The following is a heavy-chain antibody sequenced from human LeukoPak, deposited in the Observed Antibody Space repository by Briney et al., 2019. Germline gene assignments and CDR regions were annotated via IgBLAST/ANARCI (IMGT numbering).Heavy chain of an antibody. CDR1: GFTFSSYW. D-gene: IGHD2-2*02. V-gene: IGHV3-74*01. CDR2: LNSAGSIT. J-gene: IGHJ6*03. CDR3: AKGRGYQLLYAYYYMDV. Sequence: PGGSLRLSCAASGFTFSSYWIHWVRQTPGKGLVWVSTLNSAGSITPYADSVKGRFTISRDNAKNTLYLQMNSLRAEDTAVYYCAKGRGYQLLYAYYYMDVWGKGAAVTVSS.